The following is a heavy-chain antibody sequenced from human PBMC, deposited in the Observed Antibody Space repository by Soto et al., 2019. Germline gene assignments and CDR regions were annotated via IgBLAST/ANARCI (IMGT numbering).Heavy chain of an antibody. Sequence: SETLSLTCTISGGSISGFYWGWIRQPPGKGLEWIGYIYYSGSTYYNPSLKSRVTISVDTSKNQFSLKLSSVTAADTAVYYCARLSHLRYFDWFPRRFDYWGQGTLVTVSS. CDR1: GGSISGFY. V-gene: IGHV4-30-4*08. J-gene: IGHJ4*02. D-gene: IGHD3-9*01. CDR2: IYYSGST. CDR3: ARLSHLRYFDWFPRRFDY.